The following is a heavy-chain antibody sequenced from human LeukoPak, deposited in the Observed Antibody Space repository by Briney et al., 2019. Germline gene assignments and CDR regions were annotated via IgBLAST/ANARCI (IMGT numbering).Heavy chain of an antibody. Sequence: SETLSLTCTVSGGSISSYYWSWIRQPPGKGLEWIGYIYYSGSTNYNPSLKSRVTISVDTSKNQFSLKLGSVTAADTAVYYCARHGRDGYNWIDYWGQGTLVTVSS. V-gene: IGHV4-59*08. D-gene: IGHD5-24*01. CDR1: GGSISSYY. J-gene: IGHJ4*02. CDR2: IYYSGST. CDR3: ARHGRDGYNWIDY.